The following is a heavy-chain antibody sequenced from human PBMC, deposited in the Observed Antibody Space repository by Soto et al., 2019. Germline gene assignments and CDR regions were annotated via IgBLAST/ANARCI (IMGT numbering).Heavy chain of an antibody. D-gene: IGHD3-9*01. CDR3: ARVAIAARPQELRYSDWLPTNYYYYGMDV. CDR1: GGTFSSYA. V-gene: IGHV1-69*13. Sequence: GASVKVSCKASGGTFSSYAISWVRQAPGQGLEWMGGIIPIFGTANYAQKFQGRVTITADESTSTAYMELSSLRSEDTAVYYCARVAIAARPQELRYSDWLPTNYYYYGMDVWGQGTTVTVSS. CDR2: IIPIFGTA. J-gene: IGHJ6*02.